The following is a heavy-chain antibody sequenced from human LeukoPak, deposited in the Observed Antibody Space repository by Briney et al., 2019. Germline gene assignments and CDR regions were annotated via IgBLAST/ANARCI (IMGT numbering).Heavy chain of an antibody. CDR2: INPNSGDA. J-gene: IGHJ4*02. CDR3: AREHMTTVTHDY. CDR1: GYTFTSYD. Sequence: ASVNVSCKASGYTFTSYDINWVRQATGQGLEWMGWINPNSGDANYAQTFQGRVTMTRDTSISTAYMELSRVRSDDTAVYYCAREHMTTVTHDYWGQGTLVTVSS. D-gene: IGHD4-17*01. V-gene: IGHV1-2*02.